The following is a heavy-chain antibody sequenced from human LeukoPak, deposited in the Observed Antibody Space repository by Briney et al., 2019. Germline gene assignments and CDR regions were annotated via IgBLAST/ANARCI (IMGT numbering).Heavy chain of an antibody. Sequence: GASVKVSCKASGFTFTSSAMQWVRQARGQRREWIGWIVVGSGNTNYAQKFQERVTITRDMSTSTAYMELSSLRSEDTAVYYCARGDSSSGYDYWGQGTLVTVSS. CDR3: ARGDSSSGYDY. CDR1: GFTFTSSA. V-gene: IGHV1-58*02. D-gene: IGHD6-6*01. CDR2: IVVGSGNT. J-gene: IGHJ4*02.